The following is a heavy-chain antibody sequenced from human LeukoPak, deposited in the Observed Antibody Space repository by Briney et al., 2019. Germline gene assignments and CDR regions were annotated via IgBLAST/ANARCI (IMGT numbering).Heavy chain of an antibody. CDR2: ISGSGGST. CDR1: GFSFTTHA. Sequence: GGSLRLSCVASGFSFTTHAMGWVRQAPGKGLEWVSHISGSGGSTKYSGSVKGRFTISRDNSKNTLYLQINSLRADDAAVYYCAKDQDPHSYGSGSYAPFDYWGQGTLVTVSS. D-gene: IGHD3-10*01. V-gene: IGHV3-23*01. J-gene: IGHJ4*02. CDR3: AKDQDPHSYGSGSYAPFDY.